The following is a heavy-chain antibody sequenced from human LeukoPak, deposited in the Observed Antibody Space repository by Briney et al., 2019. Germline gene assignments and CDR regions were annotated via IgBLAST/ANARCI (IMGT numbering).Heavy chain of an antibody. CDR1: GCTFTGYY. J-gene: IGHJ4*02. D-gene: IGHD3-22*01. CDR2: INPNSGGT. V-gene: IGHV1-2*02. CDR3: ARVPGDYYDSSGYYYFDY. Sequence: ASVKVSCKASGCTFTGYYMHWVRQAPGQGLEWMGWINPNSGGTNYAQKFQGRVTMTRDTSISTAYMELSRLRSDDTAVYYCARVPGDYYDSSGYYYFDYWGQGTLVTASS.